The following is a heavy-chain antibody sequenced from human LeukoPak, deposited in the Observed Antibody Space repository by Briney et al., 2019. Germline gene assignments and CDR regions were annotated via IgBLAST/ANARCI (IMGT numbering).Heavy chain of an antibody. D-gene: IGHD5-24*01. J-gene: IGHJ5*02. CDR3: ARVQTINWFDP. V-gene: IGHV3-11*01. CDR1: GLTFSDYY. CDR2: ISSSGSTI. Sequence: GGSLRLSCAASGLTFSDYYMSWIRQAPGKGLEWVSYISSSGSTIYYADSVKGRFTISRDNAKNSLYLQMNSLRAEDTAVYYCARVQTINWFDPWGQGTLVTVSS.